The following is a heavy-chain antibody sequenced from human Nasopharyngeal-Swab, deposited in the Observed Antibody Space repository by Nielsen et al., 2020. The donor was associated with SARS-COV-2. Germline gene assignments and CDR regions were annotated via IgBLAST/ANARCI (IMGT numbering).Heavy chain of an antibody. V-gene: IGHV1-69*06. CDR3: ARAHPRSCTDGVCFRSQVYNWFDP. CDR2: IISMFGTA. CDR1: GDTFSSSA. Sequence: SVKVSCKASGDTFSSSAITWVRQAPGQGLEGMGGIISMFGTADHAQKFQGRVTITADRSTSTAYMEMNSLRSEDTAVYYCARAHPRSCTDGVCFRSQVYNWFDPWGQGTLVTVSS. J-gene: IGHJ5*02. D-gene: IGHD2-8*01.